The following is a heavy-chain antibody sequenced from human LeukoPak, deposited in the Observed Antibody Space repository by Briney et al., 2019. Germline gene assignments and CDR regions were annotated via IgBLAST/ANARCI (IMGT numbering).Heavy chain of an antibody. CDR3: ARLRVNGSGSYYNWGYYYYYMDV. Sequence: SETLSLTCTVSGGSISSSSYYWGWIRQPPGTGLEWIGAIYYSGSTYYNPSLKSRVTISVDTSKNQFSLKLSSVTAAGTAVYYCARLRVNGSGSYYNWGYYYYYMDVWGKGTTVTISS. J-gene: IGHJ6*03. D-gene: IGHD3-10*01. V-gene: IGHV4-39*07. CDR2: IYYSGST. CDR1: GGSISSSSYY.